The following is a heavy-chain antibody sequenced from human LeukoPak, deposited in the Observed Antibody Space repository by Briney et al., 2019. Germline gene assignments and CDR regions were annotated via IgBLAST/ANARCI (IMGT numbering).Heavy chain of an antibody. V-gene: IGHV4-34*01. D-gene: IGHD3-10*01. CDR1: GGSFSGYY. CDR3: ARVGGTMLWFGELLSRGRRYYGMDV. Sequence: PSETLSLTCAVYGGSFSGYYWSWIRQPPGKGLEWIGEINHSGSTNYNPSLKSRVTISVDTSKNQFSLKLSSVAAADTAVYYCARVGGTMLWFGELLSRGRRYYGMDVWGQGTTVTVSS. CDR2: INHSGST. J-gene: IGHJ6*02.